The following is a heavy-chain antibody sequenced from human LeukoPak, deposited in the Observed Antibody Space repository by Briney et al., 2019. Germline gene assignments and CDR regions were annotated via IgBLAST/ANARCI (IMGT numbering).Heavy chain of an antibody. D-gene: IGHD4-17*01. Sequence: GGSLRLSCAASGFTFSSYEMNWVRQAPGKGLEWVSYISSSGSTIYYADSVKGRFTISRDNARNSLYLQMNSLRAEDTAVYYCASFDYGDPYYWGQGTLVTVSS. V-gene: IGHV3-48*03. J-gene: IGHJ4*02. CDR3: ASFDYGDPYY. CDR2: ISSSGSTI. CDR1: GFTFSSYE.